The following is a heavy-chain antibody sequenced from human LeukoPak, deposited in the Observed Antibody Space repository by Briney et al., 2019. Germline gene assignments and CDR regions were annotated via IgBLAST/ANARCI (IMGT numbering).Heavy chain of an antibody. CDR3: ARDPTTLGVSGSYYVRP. D-gene: IGHD1-26*01. J-gene: IGHJ5*02. Sequence: VASVKVSCKASGYTFTSYYMHWVRQAPGQGLEWMGLINPSGGRTTYAQKFQGRVTLTRDMSTSTVYMELSSLRSEDTAVYYCARDPTTLGVSGSYYVRPWGQGTLVTVSS. V-gene: IGHV1-46*01. CDR1: GYTFTSYY. CDR2: INPSGGRT.